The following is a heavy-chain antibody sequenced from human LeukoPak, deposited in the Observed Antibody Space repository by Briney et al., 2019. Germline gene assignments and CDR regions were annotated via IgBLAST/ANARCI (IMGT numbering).Heavy chain of an antibody. CDR2: IRGSGGST. Sequence: PGGYLRLSGAASGFTFSSGAMSGVRQAPGKGLEWVSAIRGSGGSTYYADSVKGRFTISRDNSQNTLYLQLNSLSAQDTAVHYCAKDQHRDGNHKGARKKIGSLDYWGQGTLVTLSS. CDR1: GFTFSSGA. J-gene: IGHJ4*02. V-gene: IGHV3-23*01. CDR3: AKDQHRDGNHKGARKKIGSLDY. D-gene: IGHD5-24*01.